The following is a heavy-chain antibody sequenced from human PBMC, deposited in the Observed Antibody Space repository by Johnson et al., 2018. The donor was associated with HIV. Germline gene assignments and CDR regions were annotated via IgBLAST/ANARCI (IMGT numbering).Heavy chain of an antibody. V-gene: IGHV3-30-3*01. CDR1: GFTFSSYA. J-gene: IGHJ3*02. CDR3: ARDWGFDDSSWPMEMGGAVDI. D-gene: IGHD6-13*01. CDR2: ISYDGSNK. Sequence: QVQLVESGGGVVQPGRSLRLSCAASGFTFSSYAMHWVRQAQGKGLEWVAVISYDGSNKYYADSVKGRFTISRDNSKNTLYLQMNSLRAEDTAVYYCARDWGFDDSSWPMEMGGAVDIWGQGTMVTVSS.